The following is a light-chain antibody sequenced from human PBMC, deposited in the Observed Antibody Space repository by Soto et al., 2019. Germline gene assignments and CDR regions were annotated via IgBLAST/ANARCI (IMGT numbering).Light chain of an antibody. V-gene: IGKV1-5*03. Sequence: IQMTQSPSTQSGSVGDRVTITCRASQTISSWLAWYQKKKGKAPKLLIYKASTLKSGVPSRLRGSGYGTELTITISSMQTDDFETYYCQHYNSYPEAFGHGTKVDIK. CDR3: QHYNSYPEA. CDR2: KAS. CDR1: QTISSW. J-gene: IGKJ1*01.